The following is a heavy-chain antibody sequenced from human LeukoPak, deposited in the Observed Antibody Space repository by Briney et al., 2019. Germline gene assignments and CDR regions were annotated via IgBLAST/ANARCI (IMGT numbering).Heavy chain of an antibody. CDR1: GFTFSSYE. V-gene: IGHV3-23*01. Sequence: GGSLRLSCAASGFTFSSYEMNWVRQAPGKGLEWVSVISGSGGSTYYADSVKGRFTISRDNSKSTLYLQMNSLRAEDTAVYYCAKLASYSEYFDYWGQGTLVTVSS. J-gene: IGHJ4*02. D-gene: IGHD1-26*01. CDR2: ISGSGGST. CDR3: AKLASYSEYFDY.